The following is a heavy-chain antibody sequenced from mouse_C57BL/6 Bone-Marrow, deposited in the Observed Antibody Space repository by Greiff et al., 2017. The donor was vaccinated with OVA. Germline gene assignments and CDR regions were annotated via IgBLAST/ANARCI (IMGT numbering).Heavy chain of an antibody. J-gene: IGHJ1*03. CDR2: IYPGSGST. V-gene: IGHV1-55*01. D-gene: IGHD2-5*01. Sequence: VQLQQPGAELVKPGASVKMSCKASGYTFASYWITWVKQRPGQGLEWIGDIYPGSGSTNYNEKFKSKATLTVDTSSSTAYMQLSSLTSEDSAVYYCARYYSNYGYFDVWGTGTTVTGSS. CDR3: ARYYSNYGYFDV. CDR1: GYTFASYW.